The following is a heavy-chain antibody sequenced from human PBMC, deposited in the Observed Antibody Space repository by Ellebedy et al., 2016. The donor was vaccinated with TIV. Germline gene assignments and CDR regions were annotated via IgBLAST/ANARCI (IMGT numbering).Heavy chain of an antibody. Sequence: MPSETLSLTCAVYGGSFSGYSWSWIRQSPGKGLEWIGEINHIGSTNYNPSLKSRVTISVSTSKNKFSLKLSSVTAADTAVYYCAICRRFFYYYGMDVWGQGTTVTVSS. CDR3: AICRRFFYYYGMDV. CDR2: INHIGST. V-gene: IGHV4-34*01. CDR1: GGSFSGYS. J-gene: IGHJ6*02. D-gene: IGHD3-3*01.